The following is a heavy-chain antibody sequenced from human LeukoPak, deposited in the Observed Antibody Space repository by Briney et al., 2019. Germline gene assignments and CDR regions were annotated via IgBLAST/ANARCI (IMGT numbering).Heavy chain of an antibody. D-gene: IGHD3-3*01. Sequence: GGSLRLSCAASGFTFSSYSMNWVRQAPGKGLEWVSVIYSGGSTYYADSVKGRFTISRDNSKNTLYLQMNSLRAEDTAVYYCASRSEEDYYYYYGMDVWGQGTTVTVSS. V-gene: IGHV3-53*01. CDR1: GFTFSSYS. CDR2: IYSGGST. J-gene: IGHJ6*02. CDR3: ASRSEEDYYYYYGMDV.